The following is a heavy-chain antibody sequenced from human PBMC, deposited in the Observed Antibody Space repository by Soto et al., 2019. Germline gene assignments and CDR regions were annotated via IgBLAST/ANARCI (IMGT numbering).Heavy chain of an antibody. Sequence: GASVKVSCKASGGTFSSYAISWVRQAPGQGLEWMGGIIPIFGTANYAQKFQGRVTITADKSTSTAYMELSSLRSEDTAVYYCASLIRGYSYGYDYWGQGTLVTVSS. J-gene: IGHJ4*02. V-gene: IGHV1-69*06. CDR3: ASLIRGYSYGYDY. CDR1: GGTFSSYA. D-gene: IGHD5-18*01. CDR2: IIPIFGTA.